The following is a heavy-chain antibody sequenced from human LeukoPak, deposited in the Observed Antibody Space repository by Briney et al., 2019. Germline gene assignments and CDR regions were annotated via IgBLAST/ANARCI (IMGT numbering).Heavy chain of an antibody. Sequence: GGSLRLSCAASGFTFSSYAMTWVRQAPGKGLEWLSVIGVSGSTIYYADSVKGRFTISRDNAKNSLYLQMNSLGAEDTAVYYCASGGNYYDSSGYSDYWGQGTLVTVSS. J-gene: IGHJ4*02. CDR2: IGVSGSTI. CDR1: GFTFSSYA. V-gene: IGHV3-48*04. D-gene: IGHD3-22*01. CDR3: ASGGNYYDSSGYSDY.